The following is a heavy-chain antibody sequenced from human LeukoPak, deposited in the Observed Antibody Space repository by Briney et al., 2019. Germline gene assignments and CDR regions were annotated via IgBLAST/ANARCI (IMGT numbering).Heavy chain of an antibody. Sequence: ETGGSLRLSCAASGFTFSSYGMHWVRQAPGKGLEWVAVIWYDGSNKYYADSVKGRFTISRDNSKNTLYLQMNSLRAEDTAVYYCAKERRVSMVRNGMDVWGKGTTVTVSS. V-gene: IGHV3-33*06. D-gene: IGHD3-10*01. CDR2: IWYDGSNK. J-gene: IGHJ6*04. CDR1: GFTFSSYG. CDR3: AKERRVSMVRNGMDV.